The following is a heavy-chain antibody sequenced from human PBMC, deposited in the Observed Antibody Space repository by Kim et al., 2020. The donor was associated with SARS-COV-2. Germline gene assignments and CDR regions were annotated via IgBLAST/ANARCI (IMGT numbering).Heavy chain of an antibody. CDR1: GGSFSGYY. J-gene: IGHJ4*02. CDR2: INHSGST. Sequence: SETLSLTCAVYGGSFSGYYWSWIRQPPGKGLEWIGEINHSGSTNYNSSLKSRVTISVDTSKNQFSLKLSSVTAADTAVYYCAREYSSSPIWGQGTLVTVSS. CDR3: AREYSSSPI. D-gene: IGHD6-13*01. V-gene: IGHV4-34*01.